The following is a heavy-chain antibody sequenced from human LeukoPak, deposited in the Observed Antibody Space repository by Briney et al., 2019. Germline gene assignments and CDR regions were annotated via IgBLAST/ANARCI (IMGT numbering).Heavy chain of an antibody. CDR1: GGSISSYY. V-gene: IGHV4-59*01. D-gene: IGHD3-16*01. Sequence: SETLSLTCTVSGGSISSYYWSWIRQPPGKRLEWIGYIYYSGSTNYNPSLKSRVTISVDTSKNQFSLKLSSVTAADTAVYYCARGSLGYYYYYMDVWGKGTTVTVSS. CDR3: ARGSLGYYYYYMDV. J-gene: IGHJ6*03. CDR2: IYYSGST.